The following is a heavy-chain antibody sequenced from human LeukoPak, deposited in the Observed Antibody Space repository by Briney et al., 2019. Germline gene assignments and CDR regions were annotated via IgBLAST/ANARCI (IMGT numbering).Heavy chain of an antibody. CDR3: ARDPQTTVVTYLFDY. D-gene: IGHD4-23*01. CDR2: INPSGGST. J-gene: IGHJ4*02. CDR1: RYTFTSYY. V-gene: IGHV1-46*01. Sequence: ASVKVSRKASRYTFTSYYMHWVRQAPGQGLEWMGIINPSGGSTSYAQKFQGRVTMTRDTPTSTVYMELSSLRSEDTAVYYCARDPQTTVVTYLFDYWGQGTLVTVSS.